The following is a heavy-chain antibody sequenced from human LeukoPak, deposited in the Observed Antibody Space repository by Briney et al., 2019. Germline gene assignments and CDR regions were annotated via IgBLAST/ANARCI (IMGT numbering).Heavy chain of an antibody. CDR2: IDTGTTT. D-gene: IGHD1-20*01. Sequence: PGGSLRLSCAASGFTVSSNYMNWVRQAPGKGLEWVSAIDTGTTTYYADSVKGRFTISRDISENTVYLQMNSLRAEDTAVYYCATGITGILRAGAYWGQGTLVTVSS. J-gene: IGHJ4*02. V-gene: IGHV3-66*02. CDR1: GFTVSSNY. CDR3: ATGITGILRAGAY.